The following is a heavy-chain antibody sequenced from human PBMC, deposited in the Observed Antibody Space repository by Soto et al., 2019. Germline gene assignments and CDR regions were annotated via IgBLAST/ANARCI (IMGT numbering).Heavy chain of an antibody. CDR2: MNPNSGNT. CDR3: ARALGNSSSPFYYYYGMDV. J-gene: IGHJ6*02. Sequence: ASVKVSCKASGYTFTSYDINWVRQATGQGLEWMGWMNPNSGNTGYAQKFQGRVTMTRNTSISTAYMELSSLRSEDTAVYYCARALGNSSSPFYYYYGMDVWGQGTTVTVSS. CDR1: GYTFTSYD. V-gene: IGHV1-8*01. D-gene: IGHD6-6*01.